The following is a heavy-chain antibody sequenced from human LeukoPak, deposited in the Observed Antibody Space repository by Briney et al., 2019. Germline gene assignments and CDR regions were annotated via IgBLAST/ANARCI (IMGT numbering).Heavy chain of an antibody. CDR1: GYTFTGYY. CDR3: AIEDTVSEGVFDY. J-gene: IGHJ4*02. Sequence: ASVKVSCKASGYTFTGYYMHWVRQAPGQGLEWMGWINPNSGGTNYAQKFQGRVTMTRDTSISTAYMELSRLRSDDTAVYYFAIEDTVSEGVFDYRGQGTLVTVSS. V-gene: IGHV1-2*02. D-gene: IGHD5/OR15-5a*01. CDR2: INPNSGGT.